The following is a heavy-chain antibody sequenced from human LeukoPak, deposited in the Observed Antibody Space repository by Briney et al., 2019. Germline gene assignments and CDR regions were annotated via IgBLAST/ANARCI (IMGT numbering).Heavy chain of an antibody. V-gene: IGHV3-66*01. CDR1: GFTFSSYE. J-gene: IGHJ3*02. CDR2: IYSGGST. D-gene: IGHD3-9*01. Sequence: GGSLRLSCAASGFTFSSYEMNWVRQAPGKGLEWVSVIYSGGSTYYADSVKGRFTISRDNSKNTLYLQMNSLRAEDTAVYYCARENYDILTGYLRAFDIWGQGTMVTVSS. CDR3: ARENYDILTGYLRAFDI.